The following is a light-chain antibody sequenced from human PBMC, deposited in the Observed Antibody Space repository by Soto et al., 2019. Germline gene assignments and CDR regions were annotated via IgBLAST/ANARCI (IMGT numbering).Light chain of an antibody. V-gene: IGKV3-15*01. J-gene: IGKJ5*01. Sequence: IRMTQSAATLSVNQEERATLSCRASQSVSSNLAWYQQKPGQAPRLLIYGVSTRATGISARFSGGGSVTEFTLTISSLQSEDFALYYCQQYETWPPSITFGQGTRLEIK. CDR1: QSVSSN. CDR3: QQYETWPPSIT. CDR2: GVS.